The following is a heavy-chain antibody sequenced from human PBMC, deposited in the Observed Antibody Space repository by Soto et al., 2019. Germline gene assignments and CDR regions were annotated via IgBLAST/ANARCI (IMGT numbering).Heavy chain of an antibody. V-gene: IGHV3-53*01. CDR2: IHSDANT. J-gene: IGHJ5*01. Sequence: PGGSLRLSCAASGFNVSSNSMNWVRQAPGKGLEWLSLIHSDANTKYAGAVKGRFTISRDSSENKFYLQMNSLGVEYTAVYYCARHGWLESWGQGTLVTVSS. CDR1: GFNVSSNS. CDR3: ARHGWLES.